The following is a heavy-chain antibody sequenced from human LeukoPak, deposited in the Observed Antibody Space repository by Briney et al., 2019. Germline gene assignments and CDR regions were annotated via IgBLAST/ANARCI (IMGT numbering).Heavy chain of an antibody. D-gene: IGHD5-24*01. V-gene: IGHV4-4*09. Sequence: SETLSLTCTVSGGSISSYYWSWIRQPPGKGLEWIGYIYTSGSTNYNPSLKSRVTISVDTSKNQFSLKLSSVTAADTAVYYCARDGTGVGYKVWGQGTLVTVSS. CDR3: ARDGTGVGYKV. CDR2: IYTSGST. J-gene: IGHJ4*02. CDR1: GGSISSYY.